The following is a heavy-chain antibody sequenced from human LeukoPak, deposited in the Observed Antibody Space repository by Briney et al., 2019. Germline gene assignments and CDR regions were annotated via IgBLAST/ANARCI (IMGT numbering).Heavy chain of an antibody. CDR1: GFTFDDYA. V-gene: IGHV3-43*02. Sequence: HPGGSLRLSCAASGFTFDDYAMHWVRQAPGKGLEWVSLISGDGGSTYYADSVKGRFTISRDNSKNSLYLQMNSLRTEDTALYYCAKDQLITVVRGVSYYYYMDVWGKGTTVTVSS. CDR3: AKDQLITVVRGVSYYYYMDV. CDR2: ISGDGGST. J-gene: IGHJ6*03. D-gene: IGHD3-10*01.